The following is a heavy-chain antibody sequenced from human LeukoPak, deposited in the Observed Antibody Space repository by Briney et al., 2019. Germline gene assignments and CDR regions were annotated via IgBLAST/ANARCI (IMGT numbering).Heavy chain of an antibody. CDR2: ISLTGRT. CDR1: GGSISGTNW. V-gene: IGHV4-4*02. J-gene: IGHJ4*02. D-gene: IGHD1-26*01. Sequence: SGTLSLTCGVSGGSISGTNWWSWVRQPPGGGLEWIGEISLTGRTHYNPSLKSRVHISIDESKNHLYLNLASVTAADTAVYYCSRESGPFCPFGHWGQGTLVAVTS. CDR3: SRESGPFCPFGH.